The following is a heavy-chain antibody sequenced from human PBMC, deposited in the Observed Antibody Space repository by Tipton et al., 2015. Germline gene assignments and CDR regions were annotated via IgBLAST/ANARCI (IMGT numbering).Heavy chain of an antibody. CDR2: IYYSGST. CDR3: ARVPLHCSGGSCQYYYYGMDV. V-gene: IGHV4-59*01. Sequence: TLSLTCTVSGGSISRYYWAWIRQSPRKGLEWIGYIYYSGSTNYNPSLKSRVTISVDTSKNQFSLKLSSVTAADTAVYYCARVPLHCSGGSCQYYYYGMDVWGQGTTVIVSS. CDR1: GGSISRYY. D-gene: IGHD2-15*01. J-gene: IGHJ6*02.